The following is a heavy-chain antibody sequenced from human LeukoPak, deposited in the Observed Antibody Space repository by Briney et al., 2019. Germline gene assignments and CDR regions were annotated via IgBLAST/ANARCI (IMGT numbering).Heavy chain of an antibody. J-gene: IGHJ2*01. CDR3: ARGGLRFLEWLLFENLHFDL. CDR2: INPNSGGT. CDR1: GYTFTGYY. Sequence: GASVKVSCKASGYTFTGYYMHWVRQAPGQGLEWMGWINPNSGGTNYAQKFQGRVTMTRDTSISTAYTELSRLRSDDTAVYYCARGGLRFLEWLLFENLHFDLWGRGTLVTVSS. V-gene: IGHV1-2*02. D-gene: IGHD3-3*01.